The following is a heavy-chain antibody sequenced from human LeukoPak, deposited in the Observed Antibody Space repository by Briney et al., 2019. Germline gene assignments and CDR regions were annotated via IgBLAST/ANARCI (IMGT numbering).Heavy chain of an antibody. V-gene: IGHV3-11*05. Sequence: GGSLRLSCAASGFTFSDFYMSWIRQAPGKGPEWVSYIRSTSSYTNYAGSVKGRFTISRDNSKNSLYLQMNSLRAEDTAVYYCARDREGIRRGAYYFDYWGQGTLVTVSS. CDR1: GFTFSDFY. J-gene: IGHJ4*02. CDR3: ARDREGIRRGAYYFDY. D-gene: IGHD3-10*01. CDR2: IRSTSSYT.